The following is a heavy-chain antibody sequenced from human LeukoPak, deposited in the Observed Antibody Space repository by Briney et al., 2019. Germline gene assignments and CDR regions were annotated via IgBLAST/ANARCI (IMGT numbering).Heavy chain of an antibody. CDR2: INPSGGST. J-gene: IGHJ5*02. CDR1: GYTFTSYY. D-gene: IGHD3-3*01. CDR3: ARSTFDTSFDP. V-gene: IGHV1-46*01. Sequence: ASVKVSCKASGYTFTSYYMHWVRQAPGQGLEWMGIINPSGGSTSYAQKFQGRVTMTRDTSISTAYMELSRLRSDDTAVYYCARSTFDTSFDPWGQGTLVTVSS.